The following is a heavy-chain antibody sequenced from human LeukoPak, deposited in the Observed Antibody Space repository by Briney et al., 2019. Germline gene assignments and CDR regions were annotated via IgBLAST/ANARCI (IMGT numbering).Heavy chain of an antibody. Sequence: SETLSLTCTVSGYSISSGYYWGWIRQPPGKGLEWIGSIYHSGSTYYNPSLKSRVTISVDTSKNQFSLKLGSVTAADTAVYYCARDQVLDSSGYYLGWGQGTLVTVSS. CDR3: ARDQVLDSSGYYLG. V-gene: IGHV4-38-2*02. CDR2: IYHSGST. J-gene: IGHJ4*02. CDR1: GYSISSGYY. D-gene: IGHD3-22*01.